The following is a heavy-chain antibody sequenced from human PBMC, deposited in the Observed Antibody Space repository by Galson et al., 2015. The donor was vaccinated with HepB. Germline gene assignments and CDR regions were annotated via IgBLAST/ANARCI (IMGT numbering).Heavy chain of an antibody. D-gene: IGHD4-17*01. J-gene: IGHJ5*02. V-gene: IGHV3-30*18. Sequence: SLRLSCAASGFTFSSYGMHWVRQAPGKGLEWVAVISYDGSNKYYADSVKGRFTISRDNSKNTLYLQMNSLRAEDTAVYYCAKARTDDYGDYPNWFDPWGQGTLVTVSS. CDR2: ISYDGSNK. CDR3: AKARTDDYGDYPNWFDP. CDR1: GFTFSSYG.